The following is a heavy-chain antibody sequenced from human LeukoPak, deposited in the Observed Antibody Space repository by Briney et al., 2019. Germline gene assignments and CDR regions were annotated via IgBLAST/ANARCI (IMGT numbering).Heavy chain of an antibody. V-gene: IGHV4-59*01. D-gene: IGHD6-13*01. CDR1: GGSISSYY. J-gene: IGHJ6*03. CDR2: IYYSGST. Sequence: SETLSLTCTVSGGSISSYYWSWIRQPPGKGLEWIGYIYYSGSTNYNPSLKSRVTISVDTSKNQFSLKLSSVTAADTAVYYCARASSSWSLYYFYHYMDVWGKGTTVTVSS. CDR3: ARASSSWSLYYFYHYMDV.